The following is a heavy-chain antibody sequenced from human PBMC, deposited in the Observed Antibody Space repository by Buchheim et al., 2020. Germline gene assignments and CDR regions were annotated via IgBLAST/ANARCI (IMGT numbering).Heavy chain of an antibody. CDR1: GFTFSSYE. Sequence: EVQLVESGGGLAQPGGSLRLSCAASGFTFSSYEMNWVRQAPGKGLEWVSYISSSGSTIYYADSVKGRFTISRDNAKNSLYLQMNSLRAEDTAVYYCARENDFWSGSYGWFDPWGQGTL. CDR2: ISSSGSTI. CDR3: ARENDFWSGSYGWFDP. J-gene: IGHJ5*02. V-gene: IGHV3-48*03. D-gene: IGHD3-3*01.